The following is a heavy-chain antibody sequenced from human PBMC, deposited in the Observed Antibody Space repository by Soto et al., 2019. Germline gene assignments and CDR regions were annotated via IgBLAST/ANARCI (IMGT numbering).Heavy chain of an antibody. CDR3: ARGRICSSTSCYQGDWFDP. CDR2: INPNSGGT. D-gene: IGHD2-2*01. V-gene: IGHV1-2*02. Sequence: ASVTVSCKASGYTFTGYYMHWVRQAPGQGLEWMGWINPNSGGTNYAQKFQGRVTMTRDTSISTAYMELSRLRSDDTAVYYCARGRICSSTSCYQGDWFDPWGQGTLVTVSS. J-gene: IGHJ5*02. CDR1: GYTFTGYY.